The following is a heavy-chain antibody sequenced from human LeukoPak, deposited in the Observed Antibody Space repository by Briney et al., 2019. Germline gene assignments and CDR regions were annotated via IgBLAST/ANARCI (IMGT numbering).Heavy chain of an antibody. CDR1: GGSISSGGYY. D-gene: IGHD1-7*01. CDR3: VRENEDWNYSSSPVFDY. CDR2: IYHSGST. J-gene: IGHJ4*02. Sequence: SQTLSLTCTVSGGSISSGGYYWSWIRQPPGKGLEWIGYIYHSGSTYYNPSLKSRVTISVDRSKNQFSLKLSSVTAADTAVYYCVRENEDWNYSSSPVFDYWGQGTLVTVSS. V-gene: IGHV4-30-2*01.